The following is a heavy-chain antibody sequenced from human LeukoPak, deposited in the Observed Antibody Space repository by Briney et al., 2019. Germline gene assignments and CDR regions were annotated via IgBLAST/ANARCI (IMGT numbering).Heavy chain of an antibody. CDR1: GYTFTSYG. Sequence: ASVKVSCKASGYTFTSYGISWVRQAPGQGLEWMGWISAYNGNTNYAQKLQGRVTMTRNTSISTAYMELSSLRSEDTAVYYCARVVRGVIITPPDYWGQGTLVTVSS. D-gene: IGHD3-10*01. V-gene: IGHV1-18*01. CDR2: ISAYNGNT. CDR3: ARVVRGVIITPPDY. J-gene: IGHJ4*02.